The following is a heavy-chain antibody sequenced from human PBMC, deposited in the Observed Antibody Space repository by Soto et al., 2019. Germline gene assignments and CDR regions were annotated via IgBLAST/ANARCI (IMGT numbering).Heavy chain of an antibody. J-gene: IGHJ4*02. V-gene: IGHV1-18*01. D-gene: IGHD3-3*01. Sequence: ASVKVACKASGYTFTRYGIGWVRQAPGQGLEWMGWISAYNGNTNYAQKLQGRVTMTTDTSTSTAYVELRSLRSDDTAVYYCARDWFGVDYWGQGTLVTVSS. CDR3: ARDWFGVDY. CDR1: GYTFTRYG. CDR2: ISAYNGNT.